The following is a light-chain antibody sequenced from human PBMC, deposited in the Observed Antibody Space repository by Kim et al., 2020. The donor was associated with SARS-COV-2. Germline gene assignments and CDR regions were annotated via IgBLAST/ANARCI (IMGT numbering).Light chain of an antibody. CDR1: QSISTY. V-gene: IGKV1-39*01. J-gene: IGKJ2*01. Sequence: DIQMTQSPSSLSASVGDRVTITCRSSQSISTYLNWYQQKPGRAPNLLIYGASNLHSGVPSRFSVSGSGTDFSLNISSLQPDDFPTYHCQQCYSTFGQGTKLEIK. CDR2: GAS. CDR3: QQCYST.